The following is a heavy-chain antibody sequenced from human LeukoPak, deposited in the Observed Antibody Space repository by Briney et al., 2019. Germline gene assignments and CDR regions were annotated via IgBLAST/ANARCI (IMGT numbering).Heavy chain of an antibody. Sequence: ASVKVSCKASGYTFTSYGISWVRQAPGQGLEWMGWISAYNGNTNYAQKLQGRVTMTTDTSTSTAYMELRSLKSDDTAVYYCARVNYYDSSGYYYLDAFDIWGQGTMVTVSS. CDR3: ARVNYYDSSGYYYLDAFDI. V-gene: IGHV1-18*01. CDR1: GYTFTSYG. D-gene: IGHD3-22*01. CDR2: ISAYNGNT. J-gene: IGHJ3*02.